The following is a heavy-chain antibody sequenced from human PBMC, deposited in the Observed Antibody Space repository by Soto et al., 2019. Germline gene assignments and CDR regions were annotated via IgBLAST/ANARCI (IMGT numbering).Heavy chain of an antibody. Sequence: EVQLVESGGGLVQPGGSLRLSCAASGFTFSSYEMNWVRQAPGKGLEWVSYISSSGSTIYYADSVKGRFTISRDNAKNSLYLQMNSLRAEDTAVYYCAREVAAAGTGFLDYWGQGTLVTVSS. CDR3: AREVAAAGTGFLDY. V-gene: IGHV3-48*03. CDR2: ISSSGSTI. J-gene: IGHJ4*02. D-gene: IGHD6-13*01. CDR1: GFTFSSYE.